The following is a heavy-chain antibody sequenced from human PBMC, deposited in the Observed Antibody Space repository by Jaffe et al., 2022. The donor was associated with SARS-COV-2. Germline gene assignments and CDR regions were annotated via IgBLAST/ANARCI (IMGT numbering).Heavy chain of an antibody. Sequence: QTQLQESGPGLVKPSETLSLTCSVSGDSIGRSSYYWGWIRQTPGKGLEWIGTIYNSASIYYNASLKSRVSMSLHTSKNQLSLNLTSVTATDTAIYYCARLKKGYYLDYWGQGTLVTVSS. V-gene: IGHV4-39*01. CDR2: IYNSASI. CDR3: ARLKKGYYLDY. J-gene: IGHJ4*02. CDR1: GDSIGRSSYY.